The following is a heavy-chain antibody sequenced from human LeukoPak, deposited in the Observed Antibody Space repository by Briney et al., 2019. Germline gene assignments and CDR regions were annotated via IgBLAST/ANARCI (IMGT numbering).Heavy chain of an antibody. Sequence: PSETLSLTCTVSGGSISSGGYYWSWIRQHPGKGLEWIGYIYYSGSTYHNPSLKSRVTISVDTSRNQFSLKLSSVTAADTAVYYCAKSGYYYGVDYWGQGTLVTVSS. CDR1: GGSISSGGYY. CDR3: AKSGYYYGVDY. D-gene: IGHD3-22*01. V-gene: IGHV4-31*03. J-gene: IGHJ4*02. CDR2: IYYSGST.